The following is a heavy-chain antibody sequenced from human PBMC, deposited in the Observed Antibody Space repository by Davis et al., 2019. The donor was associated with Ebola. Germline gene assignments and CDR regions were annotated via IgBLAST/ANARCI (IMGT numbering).Heavy chain of an antibody. CDR1: GGSISSGDYY. CDR3: ARDSGGGYNADAFDI. J-gene: IGHJ3*02. D-gene: IGHD5-24*01. V-gene: IGHV4-30-4*01. Sequence: PSETLSLTCTVSGGSISSGDYYWSWIRQPPGKGLEWIGYIYYSGSTYYNPSLKSRVTISVDTSKNQFSLKLSSVTAADTAVYYCARDSGGGYNADAFDIWGQGTMVTVSS. CDR2: IYYSGST.